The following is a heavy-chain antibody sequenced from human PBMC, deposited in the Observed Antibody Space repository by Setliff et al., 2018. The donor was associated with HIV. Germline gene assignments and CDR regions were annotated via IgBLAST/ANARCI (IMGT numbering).Heavy chain of an antibody. CDR3: ARRYGGGSYFDY. CDR1: GGTFSSYA. V-gene: IGHV1-69*13. D-gene: IGHD2-15*01. CDR2: IIPIFGTA. J-gene: IGHJ4*02. Sequence: SVKVSCKASGGTFSSYAISWVRQAPGQGLEWMGGIIPIFGTANYAQKFQGRVTITADESTSTAYMELSSLRSEDTAVYYCARRYGGGSYFDYWGQGTLVTVSS.